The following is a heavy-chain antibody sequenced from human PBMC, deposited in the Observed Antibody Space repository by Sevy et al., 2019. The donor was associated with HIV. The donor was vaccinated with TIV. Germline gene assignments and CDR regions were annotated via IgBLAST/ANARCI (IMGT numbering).Heavy chain of an antibody. CDR1: GSSFTTAW. D-gene: IGHD4-17*01. V-gene: IGHV3-15*01. J-gene: IGHJ4*02. CDR3: ATDPGEYQVY. Sequence: GGSLRLSCVVSGSSFTTAWFSWIRQAPGKGLEWVGRIKSKNDGGTTDYAAPVKGRFTISRDDSKNKLYLQMSSLKTDDTAVYYCATDPGEYQVYWGQGTLVTVSS. CDR2: IKSKNDGGTT.